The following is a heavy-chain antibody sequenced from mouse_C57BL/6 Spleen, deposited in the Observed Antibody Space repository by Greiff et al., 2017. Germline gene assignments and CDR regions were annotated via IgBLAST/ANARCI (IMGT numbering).Heavy chain of an antibody. CDR3: ARWYYGSSYVDLWYFDV. J-gene: IGHJ1*03. CDR2: IYPGDGDT. V-gene: IGHV1-82*01. Sequence: QVQLQQSGPELVQPGASVKISCKASGYAFSSSWMNWVKQRPGKGLEWIGRIYPGDGDTNYNGKFYGKAILTADKSSSTAYMHLSSLTSEDSAVYYCARWYYGSSYVDLWYFDVWGTGTTVTVSS. CDR1: GYAFSSSW. D-gene: IGHD1-1*01.